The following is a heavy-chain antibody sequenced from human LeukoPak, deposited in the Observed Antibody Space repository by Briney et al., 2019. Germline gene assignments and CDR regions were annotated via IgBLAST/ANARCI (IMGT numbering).Heavy chain of an antibody. CDR1: GGSISSGGYY. CDR2: IYYSGST. J-gene: IGHJ3*02. Sequence: SETLSLTCTVSGGSISSGGYYWSWIRQPPGKGLEWIGSIYYSGSTYYNPSLKSRVTISVDTSENQFSLRLSSVTAADTAVYYCARHRGGSYYDAFDIWGQGTMVTVSS. D-gene: IGHD1-26*01. CDR3: ARHRGGSYYDAFDI. V-gene: IGHV4-39*01.